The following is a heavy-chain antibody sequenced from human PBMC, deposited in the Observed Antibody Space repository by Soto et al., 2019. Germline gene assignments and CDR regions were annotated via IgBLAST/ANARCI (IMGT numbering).Heavy chain of an antibody. CDR1: GFTFSSYS. Sequence: PGGSLRLSCAASGFTFSSYSMNWVRQAPGKGLEWVSSISSSSSYIYYADSVKGRFTISRDNAKNSLYLQMNSLRAEDTAVYYCARDLKLRNQGYYYYGMDVWGQGTTVTVSS. D-gene: IGHD7-27*01. CDR2: ISSSSSYI. J-gene: IGHJ6*02. V-gene: IGHV3-21*01. CDR3: ARDLKLRNQGYYYYGMDV.